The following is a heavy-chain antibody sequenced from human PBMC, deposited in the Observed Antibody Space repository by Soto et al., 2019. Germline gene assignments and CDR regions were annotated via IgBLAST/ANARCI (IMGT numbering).Heavy chain of an antibody. V-gene: IGHV3-9*01. Sequence: EVQLVESGGDLVQPGRSLRLSCAASGFTFGDYAMHWVRQGPGKGLEWVSGITWNGDIIGYADSVKGRFTISRDNAKNCVHLQMTSLRAEDTALYYCAKDVRLYDYGMDVWAQGTPVTVSS. CDR3: AKDVRLYDYGMDV. D-gene: IGHD2-2*02. CDR2: ITWNGDII. J-gene: IGHJ6*02. CDR1: GFTFGDYA.